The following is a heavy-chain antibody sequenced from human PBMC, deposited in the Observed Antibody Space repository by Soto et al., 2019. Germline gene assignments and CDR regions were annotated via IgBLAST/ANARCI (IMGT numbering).Heavy chain of an antibody. CDR1: GGSFSGYY. V-gene: IGHV4-34*01. CDR2: INHSGST. D-gene: IGHD3-3*01. J-gene: IGHJ6*02. CDR3: ARNGSYYDFWSGYYFGGGMDV. Sequence: QVRLQQWGAGLLKPSETLSLTCAVYGGSFSGYYWSWIRQPPGKGLEWIGEINHSGSTNYNPSLKSRVTISVDTSKNQFSLKLSSVTAADTAVYYCARNGSYYDFWSGYYFGGGMDVWGQGTTVTVSS.